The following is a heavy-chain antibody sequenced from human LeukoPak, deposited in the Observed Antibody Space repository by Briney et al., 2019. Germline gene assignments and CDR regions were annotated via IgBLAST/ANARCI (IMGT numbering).Heavy chain of an antibody. Sequence: GGSLRLSCAASGFTFSSYAMSWVRQAPGKGLGWVSGISDSGGGTYYADSVKGRFTISRDNSKNTLYLQMNSLRAEDTAVYYCARGDYDFWSGLIDYWGQGTLVTVSS. V-gene: IGHV3-23*01. CDR1: GFTFSSYA. CDR3: ARGDYDFWSGLIDY. D-gene: IGHD3-3*01. J-gene: IGHJ4*02. CDR2: ISDSGGGT.